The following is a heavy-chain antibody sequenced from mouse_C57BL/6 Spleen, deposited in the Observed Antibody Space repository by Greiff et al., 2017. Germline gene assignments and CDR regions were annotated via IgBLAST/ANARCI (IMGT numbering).Heavy chain of an antibody. CDR3: ARGVNYYGSSLYVDY. D-gene: IGHD1-1*01. Sequence: QVQLKQSGPELVKPGASVKISCKASGYAFSSSWMNWVKQRPGKGLEWIGRIYPGDGDTNYNGKFKGKATLTADKSSSTAYMQLSSLTSEDSAVYFGARGVNYYGSSLYVDYWGQGTTLTVSS. CDR2: IYPGDGDT. CDR1: GYAFSSSW. V-gene: IGHV1-82*01. J-gene: IGHJ2*01.